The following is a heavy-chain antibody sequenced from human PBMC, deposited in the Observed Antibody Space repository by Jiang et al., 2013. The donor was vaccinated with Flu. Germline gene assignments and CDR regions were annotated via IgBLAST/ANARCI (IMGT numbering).Heavy chain of an antibody. CDR1: VSSNSAA. Sequence: VSSNSAAWNWIRQSPSRGLEWLGRIYYRSKWYNEYAVSVKSRIIINPDTPKNQFSLQLNSVTPEDTAVYYCAREVAAGWDYWGQGTLVTVSS. CDR2: IYYRSKWYN. CDR3: AREVAAGWDY. J-gene: IGHJ4*02. D-gene: IGHD6-13*01. V-gene: IGHV6-1*01.